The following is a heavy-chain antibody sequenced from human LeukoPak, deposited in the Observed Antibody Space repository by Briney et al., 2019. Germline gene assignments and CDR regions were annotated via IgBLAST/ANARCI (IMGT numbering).Heavy chain of an antibody. CDR1: GFTFSTFA. CDR3: ATYRQVLLPFES. J-gene: IGHJ4*02. D-gene: IGHD2-8*02. Sequence: GGSLRLSCAASGFTFSTFAMIWVRQPPGKGLEWVSNIFLSGGEIHYADSVRGRFTISRDNSKSTLSLQMNSLRAEDTAIYYCATYRQVLLPFESWGQGTLVTVSS. V-gene: IGHV3-23*01. CDR2: IFLSGGEI.